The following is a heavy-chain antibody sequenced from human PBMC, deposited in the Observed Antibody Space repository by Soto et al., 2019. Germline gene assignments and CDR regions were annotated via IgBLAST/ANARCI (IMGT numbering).Heavy chain of an antibody. CDR1: VGTFSSYT. D-gene: IGHD3-10*01. J-gene: IGHJ6*03. Sequence: QVQLVQSGAEVKKAGSSVKVSCKASVGTFSSYTISWLRQAPGQGLEWMGRIILIFGIAKYAQKFQGRVTITADKSTSTAYMELRSLRSEDTAVYYCARGRAPMVSGMESYYMDVWGKGTTVTVS. CDR3: ARGRAPMVSGMESYYMDV. V-gene: IGHV1-69*02. CDR2: IILIFGIA.